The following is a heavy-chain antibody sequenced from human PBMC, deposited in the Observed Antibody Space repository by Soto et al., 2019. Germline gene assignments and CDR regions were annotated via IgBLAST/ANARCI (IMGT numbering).Heavy chain of an antibody. D-gene: IGHD3-3*01. J-gene: IGHJ5*02. CDR1: GFSLSNARMG. V-gene: IGHV2-26*01. Sequence: QVTLKESGPVLVKPTETLTLTCTVSGFSLSNARMGVSWIRQPPGKALEWLAHIFSNDEKSYSTSLKSRLTISKDTSKGQVVLTMTNMDPVDTATYYCARILTPTFTIFGVVISYWFDPWGQGTLVTVSS. CDR3: ARILTPTFTIFGVVISYWFDP. CDR2: IFSNDEK.